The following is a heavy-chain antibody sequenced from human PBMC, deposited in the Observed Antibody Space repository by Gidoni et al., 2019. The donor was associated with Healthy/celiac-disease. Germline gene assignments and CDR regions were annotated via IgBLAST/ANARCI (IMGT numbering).Heavy chain of an antibody. V-gene: IGHV1-69*01. J-gene: IGHJ5*02. CDR3: ARVSFFTSEQWLNWFDP. CDR2: IIPTFGTA. CDR1: GGTFSHYA. D-gene: IGHD6-19*01. Sequence: QVQLVQSGAEVKKPGSSVKVPCKASGGTFSHYAISWVRQAPGQGLEWMGGIIPTFGTANYAQKFQGRVTITADESTSTAYMELSSLRSEDTAVYYCARVSFFTSEQWLNWFDPWGQGTLVTVSS.